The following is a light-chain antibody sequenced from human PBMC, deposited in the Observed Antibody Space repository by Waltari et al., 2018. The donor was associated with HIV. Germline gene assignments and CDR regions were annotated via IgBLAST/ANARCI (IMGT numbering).Light chain of an antibody. CDR1: QSISSW. V-gene: IGKV1-5*03. J-gene: IGKJ1*01. CDR3: QQYNSYSVT. Sequence: DIQMPQSPSPLSASVGERVTITCRASQSISSWLAWYQQKPGKAPKLLIYKASSLKSGVPSRFSGSGSGTEFTLTISSLQPDDFATYYCQQYNSYSVTFGQGTKVEIK. CDR2: KAS.